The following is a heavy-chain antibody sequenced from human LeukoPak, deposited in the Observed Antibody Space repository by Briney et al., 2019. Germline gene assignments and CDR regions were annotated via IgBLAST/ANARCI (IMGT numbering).Heavy chain of an antibody. CDR2: IYYSGST. J-gene: IGHJ4*02. CDR1: GGSISSYY. D-gene: IGHD3-10*01. Sequence: SETLSLTCTVSGGSISSYYWSWIRPPPGKGLEWIGYIYYSGSTNYNPSLKSRVTISVDTSKNQFSLKLSSVTAAVTAVYYCARGYYYGSGSSPWDYWGQGTLVTVAS. CDR3: ARGYYYGSGSSPWDY. V-gene: IGHV4-59*01.